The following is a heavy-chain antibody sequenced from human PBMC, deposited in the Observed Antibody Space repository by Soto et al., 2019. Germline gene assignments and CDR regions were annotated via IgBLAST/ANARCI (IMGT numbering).Heavy chain of an antibody. CDR3: ARDYRLGASPFGVEDYYYYYGMDV. CDR2: IGTAGDT. V-gene: IGHV3-13*01. Sequence: GGSLRLSCAASGFTFSSYDMHWVRQATGKGLEWVSAIGTAGDTYYPGSVKGRFTISRENAKNSLYLQMNSLRAGDTAVYYCARDYRLGASPFGVEDYYYYYGMDVWGQGTTVTVSS. CDR1: GFTFSSYD. D-gene: IGHD3-3*01. J-gene: IGHJ6*02.